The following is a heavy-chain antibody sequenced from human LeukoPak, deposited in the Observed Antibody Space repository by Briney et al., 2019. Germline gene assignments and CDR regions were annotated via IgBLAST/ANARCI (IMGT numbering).Heavy chain of an antibody. CDR1: GGSISSYY. CDR2: IYYSGST. J-gene: IGHJ4*02. D-gene: IGHD5-18*01. V-gene: IGHV4-59*01. Sequence: SETLSLTCTVSGGSISSYYWSWIRQPPGKGLEWIGYIYYSGSTNYNPSLKSRVTISVDTSKNQFSLKLSSVTAADTAVYYCARRSYGYSYGAAGLDYWGQGTLVTVSS. CDR3: ARRSYGYSYGAAGLDY.